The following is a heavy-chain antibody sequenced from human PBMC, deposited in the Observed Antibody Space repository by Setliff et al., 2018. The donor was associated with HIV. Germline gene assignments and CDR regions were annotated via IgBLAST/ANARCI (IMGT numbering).Heavy chain of an antibody. J-gene: IGHJ4*02. CDR2: ISSSSTYI. D-gene: IGHD2-2*01. V-gene: IGHV3-21*01. CDR1: GFTFSRYS. CDR3: AREDRAMRAFDS. Sequence: GGSLRLSCAASGFTFSRYSMSWVRQAPGKGLEWVSSISSSSTYIYYADSVKGRFTISRDNAKNSLYLQMDSLRPEDTAVYYCAREDRAMRAFDSWGQGTLVTVSS.